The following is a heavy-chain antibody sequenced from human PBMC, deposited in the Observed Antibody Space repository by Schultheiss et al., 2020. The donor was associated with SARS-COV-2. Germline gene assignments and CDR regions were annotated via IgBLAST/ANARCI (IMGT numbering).Heavy chain of an antibody. V-gene: IGHV4-34*01. Sequence: SQTLSLTCAVYVGSFSNYYWTWIRQPPGKGLEWIGEINHSGSTNYNPSLKSRVTISVDTSKNQFSLKLSSVTAADTAVYYCARHGRAAATNYLTWFDPWGQGTLVTVSS. CDR1: VGSFSNYY. CDR3: ARHGRAAATNYLTWFDP. CDR2: INHSGST. J-gene: IGHJ5*02. D-gene: IGHD2-15*01.